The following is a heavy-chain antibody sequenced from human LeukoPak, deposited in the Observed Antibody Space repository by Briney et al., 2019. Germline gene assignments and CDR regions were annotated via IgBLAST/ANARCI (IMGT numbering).Heavy chain of an antibody. CDR2: IYYSGST. CDR1: GGSISSSSYY. V-gene: IGHV4-39*02. Sequence: SETLSLTCTVSGGSISSSSYYWGWIRQPPGKGLEWIGSIYYSGSTYYNPSLKSRVTISVDTSKNQFSLKLSSVTAADTAVYYCAREESSGWYWYFDLWGRGTLVTVSS. CDR3: AREESSGWYWYFDL. J-gene: IGHJ2*01. D-gene: IGHD6-19*01.